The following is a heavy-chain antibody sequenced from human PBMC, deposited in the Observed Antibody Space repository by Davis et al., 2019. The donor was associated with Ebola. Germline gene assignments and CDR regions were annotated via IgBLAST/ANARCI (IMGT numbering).Heavy chain of an antibody. CDR3: ARDANYDFWSGYYTSSYYFDY. CDR2: IVPSFGTA. CDR1: GGTFSRYG. V-gene: IGHV1-69*05. Sequence: SVKVSCKTSGGTFSRYGISWVRQAPGQGLEWMGGIVPSFGTANYAQNFQGRVTMTTDTSTSPAYMELRSLRSDDTAVYYSARDANYDFWSGYYTSSYYFDYWGQGTLVTVSS. D-gene: IGHD3-3*01. J-gene: IGHJ4*02.